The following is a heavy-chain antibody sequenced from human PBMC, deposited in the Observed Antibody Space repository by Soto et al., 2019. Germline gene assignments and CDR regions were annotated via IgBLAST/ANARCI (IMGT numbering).Heavy chain of an antibody. CDR3: ARGHLNVLLWFGELLPNYYYMDV. CDR1: GGSISSYY. CDR2: TNHSGST. Sequence: SETLSLTCTVSGGSISSYYWSWIRQPPGKGLEWIGETNHSGSTNYNPSLKSRVTISVDTSKNQFSLKLSSVTAADTAVYYCARGHLNVLLWFGELLPNYYYMDVWGKGTTVTVSS. J-gene: IGHJ6*03. V-gene: IGHV4-34*01. D-gene: IGHD3-10*01.